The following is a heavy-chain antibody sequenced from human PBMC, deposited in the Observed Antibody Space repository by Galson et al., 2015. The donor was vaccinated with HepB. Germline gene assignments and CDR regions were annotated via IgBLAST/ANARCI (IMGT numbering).Heavy chain of an antibody. CDR1: GFTFSSYS. Sequence: SLRLSCAASGFTFSSYSMSWVRQAPGKGLEWVSYISSSSSTIYYADSVKGRFSISRDNAKNSLYLQMDSLRAEDTAVYYCASAVCSSTNCYGDSNYFDYWGQGTLVTVSS. J-gene: IGHJ4*02. D-gene: IGHD2-2*01. CDR3: ASAVCSSTNCYGDSNYFDY. CDR2: ISSSSSTI. V-gene: IGHV3-48*01.